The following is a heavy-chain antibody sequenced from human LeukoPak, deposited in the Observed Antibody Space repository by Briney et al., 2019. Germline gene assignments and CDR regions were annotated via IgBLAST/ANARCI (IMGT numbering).Heavy chain of an antibody. J-gene: IGHJ4*02. D-gene: IGHD2-2*01. CDR2: ISSSSSYI. Sequence: PGGFLRLSCAASGFTFSSYSMNWVRRAPGKGLEWVSSISSSSSYIYYADSVKGRFTISRDNAKNSLYLQMNSLRAEDTAVYYCARATYCSSTSCYPYWFDYWGQGTLVTVSS. CDR1: GFTFSSYS. CDR3: ARATYCSSTSCYPYWFDY. V-gene: IGHV3-21*01.